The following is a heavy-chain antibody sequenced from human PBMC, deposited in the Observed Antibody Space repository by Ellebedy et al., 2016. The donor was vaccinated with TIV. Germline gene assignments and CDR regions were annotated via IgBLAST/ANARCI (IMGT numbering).Heavy chain of an antibody. CDR3: ARDVVEDYFDY. CDR2: VYHTGRT. D-gene: IGHD2-15*01. Sequence: MPSETLSLTCSVSGVSISDYYWSCIRQQPGQGLEWIGYVYHTGRTNYNTSLRSPVTLAVDTPKNELSLKLSSVTTADTAIYYCARDVVEDYFDYWGQGLLVTVSS. J-gene: IGHJ4*02. V-gene: IGHV4-59*01. CDR1: GVSISDYY.